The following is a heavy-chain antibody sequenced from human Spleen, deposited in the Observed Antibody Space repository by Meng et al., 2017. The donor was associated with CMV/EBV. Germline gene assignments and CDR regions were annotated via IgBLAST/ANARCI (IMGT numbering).Heavy chain of an antibody. V-gene: IGHV3-23*01. CDR1: GFTFSSYA. D-gene: IGHD4-17*01. J-gene: IGHJ6*02. CDR3: AKDRRGDYYNHHYGMDV. Sequence: GGSLKISCAASGFTFSSYAMNWVRQAPGKGLEWVSAISGSGGNTYYADSVKGRFTISRDNSKNTLYLQMFSLRGEETAIYFCAKDRRGDYYNHHYGMDVWGQGTTVTVSS. CDR2: ISGSGGNT.